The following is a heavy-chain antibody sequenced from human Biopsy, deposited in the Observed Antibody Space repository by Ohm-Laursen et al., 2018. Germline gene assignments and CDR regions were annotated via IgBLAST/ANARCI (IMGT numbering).Heavy chain of an antibody. CDR1: GGSLSGYY. D-gene: IGHD2/OR15-2a*01. V-gene: IGHV4-34*01. J-gene: IGHJ3*02. CDR2: INHRGYT. CDR3: AKNLAVSSYALDI. Sequence: GTLSLTCAVYGGSLSGYYWNWIRQSPGKGLEWIGEINHRGYTSNNPSLKSRVTISVDTSKNQFSLKLGSVTAADTAAYYCAKNLAVSSYALDIWGQGTMVTVSS.